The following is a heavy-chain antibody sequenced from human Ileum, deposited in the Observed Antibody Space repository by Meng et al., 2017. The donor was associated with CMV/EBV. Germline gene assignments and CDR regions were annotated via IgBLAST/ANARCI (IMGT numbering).Heavy chain of an antibody. CDR1: GGSISSGSYY. J-gene: IGHJ4*02. Sequence: QVQLQESGPGLVKPSQTLSLTCTVSGGSISSGSYYWSWIRQPAGRGLEWIGRTYTSGSTNYNPSLKSRVTISLDTSKNQFSLNLNSVTAADTAVYYCARGYYGRGDYWGQGTLVTVSS. CDR2: TYTSGST. D-gene: IGHD3-10*02. CDR3: ARGYYGRGDY. V-gene: IGHV4-61*02.